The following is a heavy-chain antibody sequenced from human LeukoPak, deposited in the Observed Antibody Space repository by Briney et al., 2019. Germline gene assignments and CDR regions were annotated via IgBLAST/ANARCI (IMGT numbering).Heavy chain of an antibody. V-gene: IGHV3-7*01. D-gene: IGHD3-9*01. CDR1: GFTFSSYW. J-gene: IGHJ4*02. CDR2: IKQDGSEK. Sequence: PGGSLRLSCAASGFTFSSYWMSWVRQAPGKGLEWVANIKQDGSEKYYVDSVKGRFTISRDNAKNSLYLQMNSLRAEDTAVYYCASVSYYDILTESYYFDYWGQGTLVTVSS. CDR3: ASVSYYDILTESYYFDY.